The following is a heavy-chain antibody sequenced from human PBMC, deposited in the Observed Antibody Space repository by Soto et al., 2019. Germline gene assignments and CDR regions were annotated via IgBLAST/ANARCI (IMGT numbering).Heavy chain of an antibody. V-gene: IGHV1-69*13. CDR3: ARDRSGGGTFDI. CDR2: IIPIFGTA. CDR1: GGTFSSYA. J-gene: IGHJ3*02. D-gene: IGHD1-26*01. Sequence: SVKVSCKASGGTFSSYAISWVRQAPGQGLEWMGGIIPIFGTANYAQKFQGRVTITADESTSTAYMELSSLRSEDTAVYYCARDRSGGGTFDIWGQGTMVTVSS.